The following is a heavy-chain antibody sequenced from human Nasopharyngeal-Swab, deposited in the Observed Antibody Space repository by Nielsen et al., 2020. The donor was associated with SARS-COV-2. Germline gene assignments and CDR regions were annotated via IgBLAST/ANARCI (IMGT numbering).Heavy chain of an antibody. D-gene: IGHD4-17*01. Sequence: GESLKISCAASGLGFSNYEMNWVRQAPGKGLEWISSISTTTPTIYYADSVKGRFTVSRDNSESTMFLQMSSLRPEDSAVYYCAREERGTATTLFDYWGQGTLVTVSS. J-gene: IGHJ4*02. CDR3: AREERGTATTLFDY. CDR2: ISTTTPTI. CDR1: GLGFSNYE. V-gene: IGHV3-48*03.